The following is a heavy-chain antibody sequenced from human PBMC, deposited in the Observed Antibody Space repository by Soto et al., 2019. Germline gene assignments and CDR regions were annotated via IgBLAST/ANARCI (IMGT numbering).Heavy chain of an antibody. CDR2: IWYDGSNK. V-gene: IGHV3-33*01. D-gene: IGHD5-12*01. Sequence: QVQLVESGGGVVQPGRSLRLSCAASGFTFSSYGMHWVRQAPGKGLEWVAVIWYDGSNKYYADSVKGRFTISRDNSKNTLYLQMNSLRAEDTAVYYCAREAESGGYASFDYWGQGTLVTVSS. CDR1: GFTFSSYG. J-gene: IGHJ4*02. CDR3: AREAESGGYASFDY.